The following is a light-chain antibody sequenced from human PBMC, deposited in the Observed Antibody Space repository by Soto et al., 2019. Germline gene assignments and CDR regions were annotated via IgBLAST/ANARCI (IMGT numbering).Light chain of an antibody. J-gene: IGKJ1*01. V-gene: IGKV3-11*01. CDR3: QQYNNWPRT. CDR2: DAS. CDR1: QSVSSY. Sequence: EIVLTQSPATLSLSPGARAPLSCRASQSVSSYLAWYQQQPGQAPRLLIYDASNRATGIPARFSGSGSGTEFTLTISSLQSEDFAVYYCQQYNNWPRTFGQGTKVDI.